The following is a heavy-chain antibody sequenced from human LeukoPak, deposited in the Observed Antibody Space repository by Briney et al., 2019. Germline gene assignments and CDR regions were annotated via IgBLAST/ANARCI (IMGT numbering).Heavy chain of an antibody. CDR3: AKDYFSITMVRGVINYMDV. J-gene: IGHJ6*03. V-gene: IGHV3-30*02. Sequence: GGSLRLSCAASGFTFSSYGMHWVRQAPGKGLEWVAFIRYDGSNKYYADSVKGRFTISRDNSKNTLYLQMNSLRAEDTAVYHCAKDYFSITMVRGVINYMDVWGKGTTVTISS. D-gene: IGHD3-10*01. CDR2: IRYDGSNK. CDR1: GFTFSSYG.